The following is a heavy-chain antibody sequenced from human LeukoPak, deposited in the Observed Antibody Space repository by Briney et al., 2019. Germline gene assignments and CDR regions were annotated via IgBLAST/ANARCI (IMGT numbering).Heavy chain of an antibody. CDR1: GGSFSGSY. V-gene: IGHV4-34*01. D-gene: IGHD5-18*01. CDR2: INHSGST. Sequence: SETLSLTCAVCGGSFSGSYWSWIRQPPGKGLEWIGEINHSGSTNYNPSLKSRVTISIDTSSNQFSLRLNSMTAADTAVYYCARVLRAASWRSYDYWGQGSLVTVSS. CDR3: ARVLRAASWRSYDY. J-gene: IGHJ4*02.